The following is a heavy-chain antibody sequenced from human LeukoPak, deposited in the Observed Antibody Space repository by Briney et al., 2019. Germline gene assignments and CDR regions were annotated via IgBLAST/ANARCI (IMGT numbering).Heavy chain of an antibody. CDR2: ISSSGSTI. CDR3: AKDKTLADVYVWGSYGFDY. V-gene: IGHV3-48*03. D-gene: IGHD3-16*01. CDR1: GFTFSSYE. Sequence: GGSLRLSCAASGFTFSSYEMNWVRQAPGKGLEWVSYISSSGSTIYYADSVKGRFTISRDNAKNSLYLQMNSLRAEDTAVYYCAKDKTLADVYVWGSYGFDYWGQGTLVTVSS. J-gene: IGHJ4*02.